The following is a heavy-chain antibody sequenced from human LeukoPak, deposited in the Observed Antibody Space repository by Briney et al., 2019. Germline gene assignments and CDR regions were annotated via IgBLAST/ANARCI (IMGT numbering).Heavy chain of an antibody. CDR3: ASPKKPSPGSWYVDYYYYYGMDV. D-gene: IGHD6-13*01. CDR2: IVPIFGTA. CDR1: GYTFTSYY. V-gene: IGHV1-69*13. Sequence: SVKVSCKASGYTFTSYYMHWVRQAPGQGLEWMGGIVPIFGTANYAQKFQGRVTITADESTSTAYMELSSLRSEDTAVYYCASPKKPSPGSWYVDYYYYYGMDVWGQGTTVTVSS. J-gene: IGHJ6*02.